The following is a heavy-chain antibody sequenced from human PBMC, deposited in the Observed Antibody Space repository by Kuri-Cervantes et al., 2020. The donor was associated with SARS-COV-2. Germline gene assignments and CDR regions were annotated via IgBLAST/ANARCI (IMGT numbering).Heavy chain of an antibody. CDR1: GFTFGDYA. J-gene: IGHJ4*02. CDR2: IRSKAYGGTT. V-gene: IGHV3-49*03. D-gene: IGHD2-2*01. CDR3: TSIVVVPAANY. Sequence: GGFLRLSCTASGFTFGDYAMSWFRQAPGKGLEWVGFIRSKAYGGTTEYAASVKGRFTISRDDSKSIAYLQMNSLKTEDTAVYYCTSIVVVPAANYWGQGTLVTVSS.